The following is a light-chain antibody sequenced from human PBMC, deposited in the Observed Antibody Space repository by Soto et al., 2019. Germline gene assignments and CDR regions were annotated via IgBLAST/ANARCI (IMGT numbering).Light chain of an antibody. Sequence: VLTQSPGTLSLSPGERATLSCRASQSVSDNLAWYQQKPGQAPRLLIYGASSRATGIPDRFSGSGSGTDFTLTISRLEPEDFAVYYCQQYGSSPRTFGQGTKVDIK. CDR1: QSVSDN. CDR3: QQYGSSPRT. J-gene: IGKJ1*01. CDR2: GAS. V-gene: IGKV3-20*01.